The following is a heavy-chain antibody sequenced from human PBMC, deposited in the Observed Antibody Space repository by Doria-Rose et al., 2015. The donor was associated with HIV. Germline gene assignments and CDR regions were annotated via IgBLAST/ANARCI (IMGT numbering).Heavy chain of an antibody. CDR1: GVSLSSPGVG. J-gene: IGHJ4*02. D-gene: IGHD6-13*01. Sequence: SGPVLVKPTETLTLTCTVSGVSLSSPGVGVSWIRQPPGKALEWLSNIFSDDARSYKTSLKSRLTISRGTSKSQVVLTMTDMDPVDTATYYCARIKSSRWYRKYYFDFWGQGTLVIVSA. V-gene: IGHV2-26*01. CDR2: IFSDDAR. CDR3: ARIKSSRWYRKYYFDF.